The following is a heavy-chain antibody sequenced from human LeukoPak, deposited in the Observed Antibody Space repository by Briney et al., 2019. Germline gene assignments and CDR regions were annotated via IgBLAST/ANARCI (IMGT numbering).Heavy chain of an antibody. Sequence: PGGSLRLPCAASGFTFDDYGMHWVRQAPGKGLEWVSGISWNSGSIGYADSVKGRFTISRDNAKNSLYLQMNSLRAEDMALYYCSKDMRRIYSGSAFDIWGQGTMVTVSS. D-gene: IGHD5-12*01. J-gene: IGHJ3*02. CDR1: GFTFDDYG. CDR3: SKDMRRIYSGSAFDI. V-gene: IGHV3-9*03. CDR2: ISWNSGSI.